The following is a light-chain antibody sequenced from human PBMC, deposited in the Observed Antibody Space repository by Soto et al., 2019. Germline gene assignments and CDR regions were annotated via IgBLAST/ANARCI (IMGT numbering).Light chain of an antibody. CDR3: MQPLQSWT. V-gene: IGKV2-28*01. J-gene: IGKJ1*01. CDR1: QSLLHSNGYNY. CDR2: LGS. Sequence: IVMTQSPLSLPVSPGEPASISCMSRQSLLHSNGYNYLDWYLQKPGQSPQLLIYLGSNRASGVPDRFSGSGSGTDFTLKISRVEAEDVGVYYCMQPLQSWTFGQGTKVDIK.